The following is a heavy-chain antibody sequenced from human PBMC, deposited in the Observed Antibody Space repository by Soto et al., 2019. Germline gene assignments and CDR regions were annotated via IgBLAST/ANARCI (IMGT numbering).Heavy chain of an antibody. V-gene: IGHV4-59*01. D-gene: IGHD6-13*01. CDR2: IYYSGST. J-gene: IGHJ4*02. Sequence: SETLSLTCTVSGGSISSYYWSWIRQAPEKGLEWIGYIYYSGSTSYHPSLKSRVTISVDTSKNQFSLMLSSVTAADTAVYYCARGVNSWYFDYWGLGTLVTVSS. CDR1: GGSISSYY. CDR3: ARGVNSWYFDY.